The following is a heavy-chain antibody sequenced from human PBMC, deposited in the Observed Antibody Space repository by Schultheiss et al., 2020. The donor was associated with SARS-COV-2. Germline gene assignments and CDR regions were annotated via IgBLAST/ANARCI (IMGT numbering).Heavy chain of an antibody. D-gene: IGHD3-22*01. V-gene: IGHV3-30*07. CDR1: GFTFSSYA. CDR2: ISYDGSNK. Sequence: GGSLRLSCAASGFTFSSYAMHWVRQAPGKGLEWVAVISYDGSNKYYADSVMGRFTISRDNSKNTLYLQMNSLRAEDTAVYYCARAPYYDSSGFDHYGMDVWGQGTTVTVSS. CDR3: ARAPYYDSSGFDHYGMDV. J-gene: IGHJ6*02.